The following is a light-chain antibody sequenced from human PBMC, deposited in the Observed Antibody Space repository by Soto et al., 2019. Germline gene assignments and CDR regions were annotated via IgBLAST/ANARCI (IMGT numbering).Light chain of an antibody. Sequence: EILFIQSPATLSLSPGERATLSWRASQSVSSNFAWYQQRPGQAPRLLIYGASTRATGIPARFSGSGSGTEFTLTIRSLQPDDFATYFCQQYQNYSTFGQGTRLEIK. V-gene: IGKV3-15*01. CDR1: QSVSSN. CDR3: QQYQNYST. J-gene: IGKJ5*01. CDR2: GAS.